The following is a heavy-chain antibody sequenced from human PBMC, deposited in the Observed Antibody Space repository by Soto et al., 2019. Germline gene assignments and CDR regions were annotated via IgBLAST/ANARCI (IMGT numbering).Heavy chain of an antibody. D-gene: IGHD1-26*01. Sequence: SETLSVTCTVSGGSLMNTGGNWGWVRQPPGKGLEWIGSVYYTGTTYYNPSLQSRVTISIDTSKNQYSLSVNSVAAADTAVYYCATHTSGSRNGPHTWGQGTLVTVSS. CDR3: ATHTSGSRNGPHT. CDR1: GGSLMNTGGN. CDR2: VYYTGTT. V-gene: IGHV4-39*01. J-gene: IGHJ5*02.